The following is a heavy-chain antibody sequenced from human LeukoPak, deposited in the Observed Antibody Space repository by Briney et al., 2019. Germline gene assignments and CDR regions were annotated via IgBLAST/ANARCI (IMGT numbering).Heavy chain of an antibody. CDR1: GGSISSTSYY. D-gene: IGHD5-24*01. J-gene: IGHJ4*02. Sequence: SETLSLTCTVSGGSISSTSYYWGWIRQPPGKGLEWIGSISYSGSTNYNPSLKSRVTISVDTSKNQFSLKLSSVTAADTAVYYCARDNVEMATDFDYWGQGTLVTVSS. V-gene: IGHV4-39*07. CDR2: ISYSGST. CDR3: ARDNVEMATDFDY.